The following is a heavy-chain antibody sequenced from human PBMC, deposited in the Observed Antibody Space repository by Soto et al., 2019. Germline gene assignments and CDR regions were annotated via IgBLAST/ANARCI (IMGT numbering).Heavy chain of an antibody. Sequence: PSETLSLTSGVSGGTSSSSNGWSWVRQPPGKGLEWIGEIYHSGSTNYNPSLKSRVTISVDKSKNQFSLKLSSVTVADTAMYYCARLSSAWQDNWFDPWGQATLVTVSS. CDR2: IYHSGST. CDR1: GGTSSSSNG. J-gene: IGHJ5*02. CDR3: ARLSSAWQDNWFDP. V-gene: IGHV4-4*02. D-gene: IGHD6-19*01.